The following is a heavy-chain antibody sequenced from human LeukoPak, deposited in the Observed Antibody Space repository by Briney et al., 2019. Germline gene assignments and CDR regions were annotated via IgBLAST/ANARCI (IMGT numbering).Heavy chain of an antibody. CDR1: GGSISSSNW. D-gene: IGHD2-2*01. CDR3: ARDAAYPYCSSTSCYENWFDP. CDR2: IYHSGST. Sequence: SGTLSLTCAVSGGSISSSNWWRWVRQPPGKGLEWIGEIYHSGSTNYNPSLKSRVTISVDKSKNQFSLKLSSVTAADTAVYYCARDAAYPYCSSTSCYENWFDPWGQGTLVTVSS. V-gene: IGHV4-4*02. J-gene: IGHJ5*02.